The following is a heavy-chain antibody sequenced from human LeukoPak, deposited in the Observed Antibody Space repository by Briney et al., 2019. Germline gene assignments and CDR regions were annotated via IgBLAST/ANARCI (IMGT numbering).Heavy chain of an antibody. V-gene: IGHV3-7*01. CDR1: GFTFSSYW. CDR2: IKQDGSEK. Sequence: GGSLRLSCAASGFTFSSYWMSWVRQAPGKGLEWVANIKQDGSEKYYVDSVKGRFTISRDNAKNSPYLQMNSLRAEDTAVYYCARHYYDGSGYYLFDYWGQGTLVTVSS. J-gene: IGHJ4*02. CDR3: ARHYYDGSGYYLFDY. D-gene: IGHD3-22*01.